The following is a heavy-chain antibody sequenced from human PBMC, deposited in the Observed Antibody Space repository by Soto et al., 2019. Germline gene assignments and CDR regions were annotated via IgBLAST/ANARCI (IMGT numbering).Heavy chain of an antibody. J-gene: IGHJ4*02. D-gene: IGHD2-15*01. CDR1: GGSISSSSYY. Sequence: QLQLQESGPGLVKPSETLSLTCTVSGGSISSSSYYWGWIRQPPGKGLEWIGSIYYSGSTYYNPSLKSRVTISVDTSKNQFSLKLSSVTAADTAVYYCARLRGLPGHFDYWGQGTLVTVSS. CDR3: ARLRGLPGHFDY. CDR2: IYYSGST. V-gene: IGHV4-39*01.